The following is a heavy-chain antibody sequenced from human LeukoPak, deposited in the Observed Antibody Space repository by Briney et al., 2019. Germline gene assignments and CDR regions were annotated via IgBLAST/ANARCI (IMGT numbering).Heavy chain of an antibody. Sequence: GGSLRLSCAASGFTVSSNYMSWVRQAPGKGLEWVSVIYSGVSTYYADSVKGRFTISRDNSKNTLYLQMNSLRAEDTAVYYCARGYYDSSGYYPYYFDYWGQGTLVTVSS. J-gene: IGHJ4*02. V-gene: IGHV3-53*01. CDR1: GFTVSSNY. CDR3: ARGYYDSSGYYPYYFDY. CDR2: IYSGVST. D-gene: IGHD3-22*01.